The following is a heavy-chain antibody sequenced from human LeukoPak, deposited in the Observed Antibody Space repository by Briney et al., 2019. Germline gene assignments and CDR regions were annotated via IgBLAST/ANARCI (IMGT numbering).Heavy chain of an antibody. J-gene: IGHJ5*02. CDR1: GFTFSSYG. CDR2: IWYDGSNK. CDR3: ARRSYGSGIPDP. V-gene: IGHV3-33*01. D-gene: IGHD3-10*01. Sequence: GGSLRLSCAASGFTFSSYGMHWVRQAPGRGLEWVAVIWYDGSNKYYADSVKGRFTISRDNSKNTPYLQMNSLRAEDTAVYYCARRSYGSGIPDPWGQGTLVTVSS.